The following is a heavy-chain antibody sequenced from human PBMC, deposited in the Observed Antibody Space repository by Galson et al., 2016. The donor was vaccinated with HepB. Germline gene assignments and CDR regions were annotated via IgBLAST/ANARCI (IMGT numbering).Heavy chain of an antibody. CDR2: ISTNGRSS. J-gene: IGHJ3*02. Sequence: SLRLSCAASGLSISSYALHWVRQAPGKGLEYVSSISTNGRSSFYTDSVKGRFTISRDNSENTLYLQMSSLRAEDTAVYYCVKDRHYYDSTGYLGTFDILGQGTLVTVSS. CDR3: VKDRHYYDSTGYLGTFDI. D-gene: IGHD3-22*01. V-gene: IGHV3-64D*08. CDR1: GLSISSYA.